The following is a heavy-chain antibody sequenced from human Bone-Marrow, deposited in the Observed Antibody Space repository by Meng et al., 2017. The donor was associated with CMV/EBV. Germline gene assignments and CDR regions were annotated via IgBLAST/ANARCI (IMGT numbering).Heavy chain of an antibody. V-gene: IGHV3-53*03. CDR1: GFNVSDNH. CDR3: AKDGGFGELGLHV. J-gene: IGHJ1*01. Sequence: GESLKISCVGTGFNVSDNHMTWVRQAPGKGLECVSIIDSGGVTFFPDSVKGRFTISRDNSKNSLYLQMSGLRADDTAVYFCAKDGGFGELGLHVWGRGTLVTVSS. D-gene: IGHD3-10*01. CDR2: IDSGGVT.